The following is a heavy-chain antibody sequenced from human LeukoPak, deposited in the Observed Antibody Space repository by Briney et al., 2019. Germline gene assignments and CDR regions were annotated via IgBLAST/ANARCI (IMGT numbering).Heavy chain of an antibody. Sequence: GRSLRLSCAASGFTFSSYGMHWVRQAPGKGLEWVAVIWYDGSNKYYADSVKGRFTISRDNSKNTLYRQMNSLRAEDTAVYYCAGHYCSGGSCYKEGLDYWGQGTLVTVSS. CDR3: AGHYCSGGSCYKEGLDY. CDR1: GFTFSSYG. V-gene: IGHV3-33*01. CDR2: IWYDGSNK. J-gene: IGHJ4*02. D-gene: IGHD2-15*01.